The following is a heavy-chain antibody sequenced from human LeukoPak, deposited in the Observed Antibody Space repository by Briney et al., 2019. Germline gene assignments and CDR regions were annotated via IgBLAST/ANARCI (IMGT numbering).Heavy chain of an antibody. CDR2: ISSSGSSI. D-gene: IGHD5-18*01. CDR1: GFTFSSYE. J-gene: IGHJ4*02. CDR3: ARVKGYRYGSDY. V-gene: IGHV3-48*03. Sequence: GGSLRLSCAASGFTFSSYEMNWVRQAPGKGLEWVSYISSSGSSIYYADSVKGRFTISRDNAKNSLYLQMNSLRAEDTAVYYCARVKGYRYGSDYWGQGTLVTVSP.